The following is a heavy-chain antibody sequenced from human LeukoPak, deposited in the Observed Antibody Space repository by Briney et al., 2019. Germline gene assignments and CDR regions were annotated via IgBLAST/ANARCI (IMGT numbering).Heavy chain of an antibody. Sequence: QSGGSLRLFCAASGFTFSSYGMHWVRQAPGKGLEWVAVISYDGSNKYYADSVKGRFTISRDNSKNTLYLQMNSLRAGDTAVYYCAKRSAESSGYFDYWGQGTLVTVSS. V-gene: IGHV3-30*18. CDR1: GFTFSSYG. CDR2: ISYDGSNK. CDR3: AKRSAESSGYFDY. D-gene: IGHD6-19*01. J-gene: IGHJ4*02.